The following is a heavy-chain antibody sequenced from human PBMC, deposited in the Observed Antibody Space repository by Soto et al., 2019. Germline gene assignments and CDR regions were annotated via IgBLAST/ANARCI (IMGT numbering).Heavy chain of an antibody. D-gene: IGHD6-13*01. J-gene: IGHJ4*02. V-gene: IGHV1-69*01. CDR1: EGTFNSYA. Sequence: QAQVVQSGAEVRKPGSSVKLSCKASEGTFNSYAIAWVRQAPGQGLEWMGGIIPYYNTLNYAQKFQDRVTITADDPTNTGYMEPGSPGSYDTALYFFSGGASRWYPYFFDSWAQGTLVTVSS. CDR3: SGGASRWYPYFFDS. CDR2: IIPYYNTL.